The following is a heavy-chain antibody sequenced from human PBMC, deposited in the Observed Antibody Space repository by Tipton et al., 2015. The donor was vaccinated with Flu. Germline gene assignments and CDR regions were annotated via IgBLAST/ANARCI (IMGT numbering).Heavy chain of an antibody. V-gene: IGHV1-8*01. CDR2: MNPNSGST. Sequence: QMQLVQSGAEVKKPGASVKVSCKASGYTFTSYDINWVRQATGQGLEWMGWMNPNSGSTGYAQKFQGRVTMTRNTSISTAYMELSSLRSEDTAVYYCARMRRRDGYRNYYYYGMDVWGQGTTVTVSS. CDR1: GYTFTSYD. D-gene: IGHD5-24*01. CDR3: ARMRRRDGYRNYYYYGMDV. J-gene: IGHJ6*02.